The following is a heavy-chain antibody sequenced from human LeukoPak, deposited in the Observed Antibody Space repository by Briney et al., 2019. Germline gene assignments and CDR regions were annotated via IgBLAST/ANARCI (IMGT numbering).Heavy chain of an antibody. D-gene: IGHD3-3*01. CDR1: GFTFSSYS. V-gene: IGHV3-21*01. CDR2: ISSSSSYI. J-gene: IGHJ6*02. Sequence: PGGSLRLSCAASGFTFSSYSMNWVRQAPGKGLEWVSSISSSSSYIYYADSVKGRFTISRDNAKNSLYLQMNSLRAEDTAVYYCASWYVGNLEWLYYGMDVWGQGTTVTVSS. CDR3: ASWYVGNLEWLYYGMDV.